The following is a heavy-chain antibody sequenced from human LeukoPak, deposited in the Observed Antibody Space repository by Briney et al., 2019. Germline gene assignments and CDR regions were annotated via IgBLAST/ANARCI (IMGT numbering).Heavy chain of an antibody. Sequence: GGSLRLSCATSGFTFSSSAMNWVRQAPGKGLEWVAFIRYDGSNKYYADSVKGRFTISRDNSKNTLYLQMNSLRAEDTAVYYCARADYSSGSPLDVWGKGTTVTVSS. CDR3: ARADYSSGSPLDV. CDR1: GFTFSSSA. J-gene: IGHJ6*04. D-gene: IGHD6-19*01. CDR2: IRYDGSNK. V-gene: IGHV3-30*02.